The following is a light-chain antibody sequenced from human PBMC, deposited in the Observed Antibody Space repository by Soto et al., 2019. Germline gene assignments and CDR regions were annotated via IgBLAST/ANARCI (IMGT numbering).Light chain of an antibody. J-gene: IGKJ3*01. Sequence: DIQMTQSPSSLSASVGDRVSITCRASQSIRSHLNWYQQKAGKAPKVLIYAASSLQGGVPSRFSGSGSGTDFTLPIKSLQPEDFATYYCLQSFSSPFTFGPGTKVDIK. CDR2: AAS. CDR1: QSIRSH. CDR3: LQSFSSPFT. V-gene: IGKV1-39*01.